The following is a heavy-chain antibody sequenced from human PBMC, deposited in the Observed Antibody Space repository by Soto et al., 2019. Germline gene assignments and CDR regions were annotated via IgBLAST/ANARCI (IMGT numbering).Heavy chain of an antibody. J-gene: IGHJ3*02. Sequence: QVQLEQSGAEVKKPGSSVKVSCKASGGTLSDHGVAWLRQAPGQGLGWMGGTIPVFNTAKYAQKFQGRVTATSDKFANLGYVEMSSLRSEDTVFYFCALGVYGSGNYYTGPSALGTWGEGTVVIVSS. CDR2: TIPVFNTA. D-gene: IGHD3-10*01. V-gene: IGHV1-69*06. CDR3: ALGVYGSGNYYTGPSALGT. CDR1: GGTLSDHG.